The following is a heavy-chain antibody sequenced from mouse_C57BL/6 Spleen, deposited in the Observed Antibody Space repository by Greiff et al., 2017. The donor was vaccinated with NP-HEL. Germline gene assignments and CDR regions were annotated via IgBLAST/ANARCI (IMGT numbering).Heavy chain of an antibody. D-gene: IGHD4-1*01. Sequence: DVKLVESGGGLVKPGGSLKLSCAASGFTFSDYGMHWVRQAPEKGLEWVAYISSGSSTIYYADTVKGRFTISRDNAKNTLFLQMTSLRSEDTAMYYCASRNWDYAMDYWGQGTSVTVSS. CDR2: ISSGSSTI. CDR1: GFTFSDYG. J-gene: IGHJ4*01. V-gene: IGHV5-17*01. CDR3: ASRNWDYAMDY.